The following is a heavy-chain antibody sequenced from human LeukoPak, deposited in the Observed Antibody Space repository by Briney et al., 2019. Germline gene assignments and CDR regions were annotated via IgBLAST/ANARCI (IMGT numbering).Heavy chain of an antibody. CDR1: GGSICSSSYY. D-gene: IGHD3-22*01. J-gene: IGHJ4*02. CDR2: IYYSGST. CDR3: ARHTRITMIVVAGTFDY. V-gene: IGHV4-39*01. Sequence: SETLSLTCTVSGGSICSSSYYWGWIRQPPGKGLEWIGSIYYSGSTYYNPSLKSRVTISVDTSKNQFSLKLSSVTAADTAVYYCARHTRITMIVVAGTFDYWAREPWSPSPQ.